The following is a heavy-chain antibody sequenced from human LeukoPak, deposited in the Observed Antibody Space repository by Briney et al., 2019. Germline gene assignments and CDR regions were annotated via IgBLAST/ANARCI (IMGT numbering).Heavy chain of an antibody. V-gene: IGHV1-46*01. J-gene: IGHJ4*02. D-gene: IGHD2-2*01. CDR1: GYTFTSYY. CDR3: ARGRCSSTSCYHFDY. Sequence: ASVKVSCKASGYTFTSYYMHWVRQAPGQGLEWMGLINPRGGSTSYAQKFQGRVTMTRDTSTSTVYMELSSLRSEDTAVYYCARGRCSSTSCYHFDYWGQGTLVTVSS. CDR2: INPRGGST.